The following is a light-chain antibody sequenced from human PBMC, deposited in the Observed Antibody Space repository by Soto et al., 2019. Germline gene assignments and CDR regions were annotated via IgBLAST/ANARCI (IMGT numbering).Light chain of an antibody. CDR1: QSVSSSY. Sequence: EIVLTQSPGTLSLSPGERATLSCRASQSVSSSYLAWYQQKPGQAPRLLIYGASSRATGIPDRFCGSGSGTDFTLTISRLEPEDYAVYYCQGLGLAFGGGTKVEIK. V-gene: IGKV3-20*01. CDR3: QGLGLA. CDR2: GAS. J-gene: IGKJ4*01.